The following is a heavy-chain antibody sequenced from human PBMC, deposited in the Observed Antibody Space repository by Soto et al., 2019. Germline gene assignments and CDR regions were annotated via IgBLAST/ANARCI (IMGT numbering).Heavy chain of an antibody. D-gene: IGHD1-26*01. J-gene: IGHJ3*02. CDR1: GGSISSSSYY. CDR3: ASGWVGATTYDAFDI. Sequence: QLLESGPGLVKPSETLSLTCTVSGGSISSSSYYWGWIRQPPGKGLEWIGSIYYSGSTYYNPSLKSRVTISVDTSKNQFSLKLSSVTAADTAVYYCASGWVGATTYDAFDIWGQGTMVTVSS. CDR2: IYYSGST. V-gene: IGHV4-39*01.